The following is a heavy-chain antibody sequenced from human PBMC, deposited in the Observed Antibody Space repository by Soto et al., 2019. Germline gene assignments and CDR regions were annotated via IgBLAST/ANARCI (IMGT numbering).Heavy chain of an antibody. J-gene: IGHJ4*02. Sequence: QVQLVESGGGVVQPGRSLRLSCAASGFTFSSYAMHWVRQSPGKGLEWVAVISYDGSNKYYADSVKGRFTISRDNSKNTLYLQMNSLRAEDTVGYYCARDLPFDYWGQGTLVTVSS. CDR1: GFTFSSYA. CDR2: ISYDGSNK. V-gene: IGHV3-30-3*01. CDR3: ARDLPFDY.